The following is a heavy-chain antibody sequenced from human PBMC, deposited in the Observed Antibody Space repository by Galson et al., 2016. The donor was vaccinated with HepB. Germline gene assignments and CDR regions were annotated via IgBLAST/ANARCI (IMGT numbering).Heavy chain of an antibody. J-gene: IGHJ4*02. CDR2: LHGVGGDT. CDR1: GFTLRNYP. V-gene: IGHV3-23*01. CDR3: ANVDWGTNWGC. D-gene: IGHD7-27*01. Sequence: SLRLSCAASGFTLRNYPMSWVRQAPGKGLEWVSALHGVGGDTFYADSVKGRFTVSRDDSKNTMYLQMSSLRAEDAAVYYCANVDWGTNWGCWGQGILVTVSS.